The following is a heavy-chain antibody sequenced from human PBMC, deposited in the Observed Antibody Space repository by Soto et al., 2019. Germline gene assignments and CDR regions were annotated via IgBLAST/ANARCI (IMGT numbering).Heavy chain of an antibody. D-gene: IGHD4-17*01. CDR2: ILYDGSKK. CDR3: AKDRGALRWSEEHYYFDY. Sequence: GGSLRLSCAASGFTFSSYGMHWVRQAPSKGLEWVAVILYDGSKKYYADSMKGRFTISRDNSKNTLYLQMNSLRAEDTALYYCAKDRGALRWSEEHYYFDYWGQGTLVTVSS. CDR1: GFTFSSYG. J-gene: IGHJ4*02. V-gene: IGHV3-30*18.